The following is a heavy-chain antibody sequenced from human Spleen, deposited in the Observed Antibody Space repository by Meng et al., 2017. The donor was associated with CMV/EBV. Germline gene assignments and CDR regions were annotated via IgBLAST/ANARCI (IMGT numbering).Heavy chain of an antibody. CDR2: ISSDGGRT. J-gene: IGHJ4*02. D-gene: IGHD3-16*01. Sequence: CAVSGFTFSDYFFSWIRQAPGKGLEHVSFISSDGGRTYYADSVKGRFSISRDNSKNTLFLQMGSLRAEDMAVYYCARDWGISLANFDYWGQGTLVTVSS. V-gene: IGHV3-64*02. CDR3: ARDWGISLANFDY. CDR1: GFTFSDYF.